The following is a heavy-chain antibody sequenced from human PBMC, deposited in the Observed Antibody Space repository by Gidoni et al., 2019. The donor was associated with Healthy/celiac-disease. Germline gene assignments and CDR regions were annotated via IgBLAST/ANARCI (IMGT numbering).Heavy chain of an antibody. Sequence: EVQLVEPGGVLIQPGGSLRLSCAASGFTVSSNYMSWVRQAPGQGLEWVSVIDSGGSTYYEDSVKGRFTISRDNSKNTLYLQMNSLRAEDTAVYYCARGVAGTGAAGDYWGQGTLVTVSS. CDR3: ARGVAGTGAAGDY. CDR2: IDSGGST. J-gene: IGHJ4*02. V-gene: IGHV3-53*01. D-gene: IGHD6-19*01. CDR1: GFTVSSNY.